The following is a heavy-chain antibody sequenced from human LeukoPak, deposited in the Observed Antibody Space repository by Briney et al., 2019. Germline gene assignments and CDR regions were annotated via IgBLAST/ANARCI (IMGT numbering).Heavy chain of an antibody. V-gene: IGHV4-39*01. J-gene: IGHJ3*02. CDR1: GGSLSHSSSYY. D-gene: IGHD1-26*01. Sequence: SETLSLTCTVSGGSLSHSSSYYWAWIRQPPGKGLEWIGNVYYSGNTYYNPSFKSRVTISVDASKNQFSLNLTSVTAADTAVYYCARRSGTFRGYSFDIWGQGTVVIVSS. CDR3: ARRSGTFRGYSFDI. CDR2: VYYSGNT.